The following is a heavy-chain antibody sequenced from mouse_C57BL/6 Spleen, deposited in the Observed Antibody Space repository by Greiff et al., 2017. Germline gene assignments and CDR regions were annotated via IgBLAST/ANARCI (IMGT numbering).Heavy chain of an antibody. CDR3: ARRRAYGDAMDY. CDR2: IDPSDSYT. J-gene: IGHJ4*01. D-gene: IGHD6-5*01. V-gene: IGHV1-69*01. Sequence: QVQLQQSGAELVMPGASVKLSCKASGYTFTSYWMHWVKQRPGQGLEWIGEIDPSDSYTNYNQKFKGKSTLTVDKSSSTAYMQLSSLTSEDSAVXYCARRRAYGDAMDYWGQGTSVTVSS. CDR1: GYTFTSYW.